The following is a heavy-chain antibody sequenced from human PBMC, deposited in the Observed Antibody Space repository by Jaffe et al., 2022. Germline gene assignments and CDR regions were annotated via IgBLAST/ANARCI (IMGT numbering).Heavy chain of an antibody. J-gene: IGHJ4*02. D-gene: IGHD3-22*01. CDR1: GYTFTGYY. Sequence: QVQLVQSGAEVKKPGASVKVSCKASGYTFTGYYMHWVRQAPGQGLEWMGWINPNSGGTNYAQKFQGRVTMTRDTSISTAYMELSRLRSDDTAVYYCARDYFGDSSGYYAGVDYWGQGTLVTVSS. CDR3: ARDYFGDSSGYYAGVDY. CDR2: INPNSGGT. V-gene: IGHV1-2*02.